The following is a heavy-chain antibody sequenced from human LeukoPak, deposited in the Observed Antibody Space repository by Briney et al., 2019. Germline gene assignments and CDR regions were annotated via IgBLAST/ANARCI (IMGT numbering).Heavy chain of an antibody. CDR1: GYTFTSYG. D-gene: IGHD3-22*01. CDR2: INPNSGGT. J-gene: IGHJ4*02. Sequence: ASVKVSCKASGYTFTSYGISWVRQAPGQGLEWMGWINPNSGGTNYAQKFQGRVTMTRDTSISTAYMELSRLRSDDTAVYYCARIPTYYYDSSGYYDYWGQGTLVTVSS. V-gene: IGHV1-2*02. CDR3: ARIPTYYYDSSGYYDY.